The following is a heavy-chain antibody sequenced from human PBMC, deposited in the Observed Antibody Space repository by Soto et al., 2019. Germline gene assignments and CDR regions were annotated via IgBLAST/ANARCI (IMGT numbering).Heavy chain of an antibody. CDR2: IYSGGST. CDR1: GITVNSNY. Sequence: GGSLRLSCAASGITVNSNYMRWVRQAPGKGLEWVSVIYSGGSTYYADSVKGRFTISRDNSKNTLYLQMNSLRAEDTAVYYCARETPPYYMDVWAKGNTVPVSS. CDR3: ARETPPYYMDV. V-gene: IGHV3-66*01. J-gene: IGHJ6*03.